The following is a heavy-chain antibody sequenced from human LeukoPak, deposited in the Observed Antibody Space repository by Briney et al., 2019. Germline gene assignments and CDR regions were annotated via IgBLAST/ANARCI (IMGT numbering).Heavy chain of an antibody. CDR1: GDSVSSDSAA. CDR3: ARDPVGGSTIFDS. D-gene: IGHD1-26*01. V-gene: IGHV6-1*01. CDR2: TCFRSKWYY. Sequence: SQTLSLTCAISGDSVSSDSAAWNWIRQSPSRGLEWLARTCFRSKWYYDYALAVKGRITINPDTSKNQFSLQLNSVTPEDTAVYFCARDPVGGSTIFDSWGQGTLVTVSS. J-gene: IGHJ4*02.